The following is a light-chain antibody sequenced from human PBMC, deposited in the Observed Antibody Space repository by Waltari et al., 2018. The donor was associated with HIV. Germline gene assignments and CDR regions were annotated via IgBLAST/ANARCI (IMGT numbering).Light chain of an antibody. J-gene: IGLJ2*01. CDR1: SSDVGGYNL. Sequence: QSALTQPASVSGSPGRSIPLSCTGPSSDVGGYNLFSWYQQHPGKAPKLMIYEVSKRPSGVSNRFSGSKSGNTASRTISGLQAEDEADYYCCAYAGSTTYVIFGGGTKLTVL. V-gene: IGLV2-23*02. CDR3: CAYAGSTTYVI. CDR2: EVS.